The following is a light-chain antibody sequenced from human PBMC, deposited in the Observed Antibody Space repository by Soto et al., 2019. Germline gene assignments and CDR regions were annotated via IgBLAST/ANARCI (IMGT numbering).Light chain of an antibody. CDR1: SSDVGGYNY. Sequence: QSALTQPASVSGSPGQSITISCTGTSSDVGGYNYVSWYQKHPGKAPKVMIYEASHRPSGVSDRFSGSKSGNTASLTISGLQAEDEADYYCSSYTISSTLVVFGGGTKLTVL. V-gene: IGLV2-14*01. CDR3: SSYTISSTLVV. CDR2: EAS. J-gene: IGLJ2*01.